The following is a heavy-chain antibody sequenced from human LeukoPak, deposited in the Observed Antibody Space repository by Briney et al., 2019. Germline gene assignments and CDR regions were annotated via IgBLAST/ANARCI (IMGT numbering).Heavy chain of an antibody. Sequence: ASVKVSCKASGYTFTRYYMHWVRQAPGQGLEWMGWINPNSGGTNYAQKFQGRVTMTRDTSISTAYMELSRLRSDDTAGYYCARDWQQVGAVYFDYGGEGTLVTAS. D-gene: IGHD6-13*01. V-gene: IGHV1-2*02. J-gene: IGHJ4*02. CDR1: GYTFTRYY. CDR3: ARDWQQVGAVYFDY. CDR2: INPNSGGT.